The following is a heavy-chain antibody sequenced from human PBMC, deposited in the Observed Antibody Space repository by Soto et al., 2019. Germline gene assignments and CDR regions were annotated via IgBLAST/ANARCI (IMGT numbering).Heavy chain of an antibody. CDR1: GGTFSSYA. D-gene: IGHD3-22*01. V-gene: IGHV1-69*12. J-gene: IGHJ5*02. CDR3: ARDRGPSSGYYPYWFDP. CDR2: IIPIFGTA. Sequence: QVQLVQSGAEVKKPGSSVKVSCKASGGTFSSYAISWVRQAPGHGLEWMGEIIPIFGTANYAQKFQGRVTITADESTSTAYMELSSLRSEDTAVYYCARDRGPSSGYYPYWFDPWGQGTLVTFSS.